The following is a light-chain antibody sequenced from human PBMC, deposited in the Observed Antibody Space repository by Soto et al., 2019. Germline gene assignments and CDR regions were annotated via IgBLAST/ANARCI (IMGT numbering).Light chain of an antibody. CDR3: QQYGGSPRT. V-gene: IGKV3-20*01. J-gene: IGKJ1*01. CDR1: QSVGSRY. CDR2: GAS. Sequence: EIVLTQSPDTLSLSPGERATLSCRASQSVGSRYLAWYQQKPGQAPRLLIYGASSRATGIPDRFSGSGSGTDFTLSSSSLEPEDFAVFYCQQYGGSPRTCGQGTKVEIK.